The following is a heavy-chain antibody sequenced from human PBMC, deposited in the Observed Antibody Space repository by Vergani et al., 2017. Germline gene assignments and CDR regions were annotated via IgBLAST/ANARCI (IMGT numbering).Heavy chain of an antibody. D-gene: IGHD2-15*01. V-gene: IGHV3-30*02. CDR1: GFTFNSYG. CDR3: VKEGEGYCSGGTCYPEY. Sequence: QVQLVESGGGVVQPGGSLRLSCAASGFTFNSYGMHWVRQAPGKGLEWVASIRSDESRRYYGDSMEGPFTISRDNSKNTLYLQMKSLRPEDTAVYYCVKEGEGYCSGGTCYPEYWGQGTLVIVSS. CDR2: IRSDESRR. J-gene: IGHJ4*02.